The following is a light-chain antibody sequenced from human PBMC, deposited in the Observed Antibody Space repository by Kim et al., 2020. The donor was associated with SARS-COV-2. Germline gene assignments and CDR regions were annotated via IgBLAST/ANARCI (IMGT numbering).Light chain of an antibody. Sequence: DIVMTQSPDSLALSLGERATINCKSSQSVLYSSDNNNYLAWYQQKPGQPPKLLIYWASTRESGVPDRFSGSGSGTDFTLTISSLQAEDVAVYYCQQFYSTPLTFGGGTKLEIK. J-gene: IGKJ4*01. CDR2: WAS. CDR3: QQFYSTPLT. V-gene: IGKV4-1*01. CDR1: QSVLYSSDNNNY.